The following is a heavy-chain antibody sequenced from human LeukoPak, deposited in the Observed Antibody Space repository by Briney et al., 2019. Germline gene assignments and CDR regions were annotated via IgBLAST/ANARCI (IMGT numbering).Heavy chain of an antibody. CDR1: GGTFSNYA. V-gene: IGHV1-69*13. D-gene: IGHD7-27*01. CDR3: ASLTGGYLG. J-gene: IGHJ4*01. Sequence: SVRGSCKASGGTFSNYAISWVRQAPGQGLEYMGGIIPMLGTAGYAQKFQGRVTITADESTSTAYMELSSLRSDDTAMYYCASLTGGYLGWGQGTMVTVSS. CDR2: IIPMLGTA.